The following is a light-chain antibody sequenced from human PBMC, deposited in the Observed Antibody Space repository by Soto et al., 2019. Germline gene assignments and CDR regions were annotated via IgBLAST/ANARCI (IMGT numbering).Light chain of an antibody. CDR3: QQRSNWLT. CDR2: GAS. Sequence: VMTQSPATLSVSPGARVTLSCRASQFISNSLAWYQQRPGRPPRLLIYGASTRAAGISARLSGSGSGTEFTLTISSMEPEYFAVYYCQQRSNWLTFGGGTKVDI. V-gene: IGKV3-15*01. CDR1: QFISNS. J-gene: IGKJ4*01.